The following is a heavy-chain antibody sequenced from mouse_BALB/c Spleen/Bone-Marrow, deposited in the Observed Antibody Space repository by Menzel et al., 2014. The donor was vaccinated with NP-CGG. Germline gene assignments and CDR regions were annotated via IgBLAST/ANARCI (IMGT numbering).Heavy chain of an antibody. D-gene: IGHD1-1*01. V-gene: IGHV1S81*02. J-gene: IGHJ4*01. CDR3: ARLIYGSSYIMDF. CDR1: GYTFTGYW. CDR2: INPSNGRT. Sequence: VQLVESGAELVKPGASVKLSCKASGYTFTGYWMLWVKQRPGQGLEWIGEINPSNGRTNYNEKFKSMATLTVDKSSSTAYMQLSSLTSEDSAVFYYARLIYGSSYIMDFWGQGTSVTVSS.